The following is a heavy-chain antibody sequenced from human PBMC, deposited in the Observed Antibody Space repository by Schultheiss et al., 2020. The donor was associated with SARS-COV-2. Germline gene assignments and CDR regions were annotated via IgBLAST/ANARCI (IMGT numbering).Heavy chain of an antibody. J-gene: IGHJ5*02. Sequence: SETLSLTCTVSGGSISSGGYYWSWIRQHPGKGLEWIGYIYYSGSTYYNPSLKSRVTISVDRSKNQFSLKLSSVTAADTAVYYCARGGGRGYIVQNWFDPWGQGTLVTVSS. D-gene: IGHD2-8*01. CDR2: IYYSGST. CDR1: GGSISSGGYY. V-gene: IGHV4-31*03. CDR3: ARGGGRGYIVQNWFDP.